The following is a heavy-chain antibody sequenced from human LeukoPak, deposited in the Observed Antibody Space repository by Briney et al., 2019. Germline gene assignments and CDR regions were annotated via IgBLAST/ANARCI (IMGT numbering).Heavy chain of an antibody. J-gene: IGHJ4*02. Sequence: SETLSLTCTVSGGSISSYHWSWIRQPPGKGLQWIGFIYSSGSTNYNPSLRSRVTMSVDTSKNQVSLNLSSVTAADMALYYCARRSATYYGPLDYWGQGTLVTVSS. V-gene: IGHV4-59*01. CDR2: IYSSGST. CDR1: GGSISSYH. D-gene: IGHD1-26*01. CDR3: ARRSATYYGPLDY.